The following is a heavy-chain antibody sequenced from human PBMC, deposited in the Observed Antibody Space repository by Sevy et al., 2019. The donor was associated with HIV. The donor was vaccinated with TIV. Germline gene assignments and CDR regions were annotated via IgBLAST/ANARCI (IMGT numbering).Heavy chain of an antibody. D-gene: IGHD3-10*01. Sequence: ASVKVSCKASGYTYTSYGISWVRQAPGQGLEWMGWISAYNGNTNYAQKLQGRVTMTTDTSTSTAYMELRSLRSDDTAVYYCARGRYYGSGSHSNWFDPWGQRTLVTVSS. CDR2: ISAYNGNT. V-gene: IGHV1-18*01. J-gene: IGHJ5*02. CDR1: GYTYTSYG. CDR3: ARGRYYGSGSHSNWFDP.